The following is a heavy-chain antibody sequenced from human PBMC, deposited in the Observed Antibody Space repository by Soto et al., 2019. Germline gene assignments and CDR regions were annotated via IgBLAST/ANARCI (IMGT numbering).Heavy chain of an antibody. D-gene: IGHD6-13*01. J-gene: IGHJ4*02. CDR1: GFTFSSYA. V-gene: IGHV3-23*01. CDR2: LSGSGGST. CDR3: AKKLGSGYRGPFDY. Sequence: EVQLLESGGGLVQPGGSLRLSCAASGFTFSSYAMSWVRQAPGKGLEWVSALSGSGGSTYYADSVKGRFTISRDNYKNTLYLQMNSLRAEDTALYYCAKKLGSGYRGPFDYWGQGTLVTVSS.